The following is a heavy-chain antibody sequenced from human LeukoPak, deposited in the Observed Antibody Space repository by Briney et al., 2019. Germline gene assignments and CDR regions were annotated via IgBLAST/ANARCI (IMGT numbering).Heavy chain of an antibody. CDR2: INHSGST. CDR3: ARAGGVSLGFDY. J-gene: IGHJ4*02. D-gene: IGHD2-8*02. CDR1: GGSLSGYY. V-gene: IGHV4-34*01. Sequence: PSETLSLTCAVYGGSLSGYYWSWIRQPPGKGLEWIGEINHSGSTNYNPSLKSRVTISVDTSKNQFSLKLSSVTAADMAVYYCARAGGVSLGFDYWGQGTLVTVSS.